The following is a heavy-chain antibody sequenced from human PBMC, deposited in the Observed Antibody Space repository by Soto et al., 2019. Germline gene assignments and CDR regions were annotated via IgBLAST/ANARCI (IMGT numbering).Heavy chain of an antibody. CDR2: IYYSGST. Sequence: QLQLQESGPGLVKPSETLSLTCTVSGGSVSSSSYYWGWIRQPPGKGLEWIGSIYYSGSTYSNPALQSRVTIAVDTSKNQFSRRLSPVTAADTAVYYCASFPDWCAGSNWGQGTLVTVSS. V-gene: IGHV4-39*01. J-gene: IGHJ4*02. D-gene: IGHD3-10*02. CDR1: GGSVSSSSYY. CDR3: ASFPDWCAGSN.